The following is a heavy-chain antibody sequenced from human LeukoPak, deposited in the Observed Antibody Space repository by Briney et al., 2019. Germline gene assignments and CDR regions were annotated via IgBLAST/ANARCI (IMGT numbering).Heavy chain of an antibody. V-gene: IGHV3-11*05. Sequence: NPGGSLRLSCAASGLTFSDYYMSWIRQAPGKGLEWVSSISSSSIYIYYADSVKGRFTISRDNAKKSLYLQMNSLRAEDTAVYYCARVAAADTAMMNFDHWGQGTLVTVSS. CDR1: GLTFSDYY. CDR3: ARVAAADTAMMNFDH. CDR2: ISSSSIYI. J-gene: IGHJ4*02. D-gene: IGHD5-18*01.